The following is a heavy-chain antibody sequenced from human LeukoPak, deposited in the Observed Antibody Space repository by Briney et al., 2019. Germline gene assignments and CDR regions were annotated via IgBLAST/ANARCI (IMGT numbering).Heavy chain of an antibody. CDR3: AKDLRTYYFDY. CDR1: GFTFSSYS. CDR2: ISSSSSYI. V-gene: IGHV3-21*01. D-gene: IGHD1-1*01. J-gene: IGHJ4*02. Sequence: GGSLRLPSAASGFTFSSYSMSWVRQAPGKGLEWVSSISSSSSYIYYADSVKGRFTISRDNAKNSLYLQMNSLRAEDTAVYYCAKDLRTYYFDYWGQGTLVTVSS.